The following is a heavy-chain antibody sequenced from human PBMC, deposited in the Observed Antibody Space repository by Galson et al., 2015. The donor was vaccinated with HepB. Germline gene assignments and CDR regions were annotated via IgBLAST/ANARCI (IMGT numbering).Heavy chain of an antibody. CDR1: GGSISSGGYH. Sequence: TLSLTCTVSGGSISSGGYHWSWIRQHPGKGLEWTGYVYYCGSTYYNPSLKSRVTISVDTSKNQFSLKLSSVTAADTAGYYCARDRGIRGSDIWGQGTMVTVSS. D-gene: IGHD1-14*01. CDR3: ARDRGIRGSDI. V-gene: IGHV4-31*03. CDR2: VYYCGST. J-gene: IGHJ3*02.